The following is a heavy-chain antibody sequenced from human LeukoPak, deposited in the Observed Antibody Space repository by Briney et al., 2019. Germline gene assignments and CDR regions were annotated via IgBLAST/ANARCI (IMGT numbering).Heavy chain of an antibody. CDR2: IIPIFGTA. Sequence: SVKVSCKASGGTFSSYAINWVRQAPGQGLEWMGGIIPIFGTANYAQKFQGRVTITADESTSTAYMELSSLRSEDTAVYYCARGWDSSGQIPFFYWGQGTLVTVSS. CDR3: ARGWDSSGQIPFFY. D-gene: IGHD3-22*01. J-gene: IGHJ4*02. CDR1: GGTFSSYA. V-gene: IGHV1-69*13.